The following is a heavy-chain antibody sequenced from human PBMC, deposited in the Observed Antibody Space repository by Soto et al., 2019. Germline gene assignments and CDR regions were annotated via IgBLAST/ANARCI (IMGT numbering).Heavy chain of an antibody. J-gene: IGHJ4*02. Sequence: EVQLVESGGDLVQPGGSLRLSCSASGFSLSDLFIDWVRQAPGKGLEWVGRTKDKAYSYTTEYAASMKGRFTISRDESRISLYLQMSSLKTADTAVYYCASIRGVFGYWGQGTLVTVSS. CDR3: ASIRGVFGY. CDR1: GFSLSDLF. V-gene: IGHV3-72*01. CDR2: TKDKAYSYTT. D-gene: IGHD3-10*01.